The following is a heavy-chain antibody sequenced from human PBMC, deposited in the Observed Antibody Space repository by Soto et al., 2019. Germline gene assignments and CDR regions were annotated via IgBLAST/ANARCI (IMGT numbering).Heavy chain of an antibody. J-gene: IGHJ3*01. CDR1: GFTFSSCA. Sequence: GGSLRLSCAASGFTFSSCAMGWVRQAPGKGLEWVSDIIDSGGSTYYADSVKGRFTISRDNSKSTLYLQMNSLRAEDTAVYYCARGDYHDNSGPFSDAFDVWGQGTMVTVS. V-gene: IGHV3-23*01. D-gene: IGHD3-22*01. CDR3: ARGDYHDNSGPFSDAFDV. CDR2: IIDSGGST.